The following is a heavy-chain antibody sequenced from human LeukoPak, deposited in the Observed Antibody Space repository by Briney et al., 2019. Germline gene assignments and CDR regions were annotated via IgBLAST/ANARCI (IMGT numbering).Heavy chain of an antibody. D-gene: IGHD6-13*01. CDR2: ITDSGGAT. CDR3: AKAYTRSWYAAFDI. J-gene: IGHJ3*02. Sequence: PGGSLRLSCAASGFTFSDYYISWVRQAPGKGLEWVSAITDSGGATYYADSVKGRFTISRDNSKNTLYLQMNSLRGDDTAIYYCAKAYTRSWYAAFDIWGQGTMVTISS. V-gene: IGHV3-23*01. CDR1: GFTFSDYY.